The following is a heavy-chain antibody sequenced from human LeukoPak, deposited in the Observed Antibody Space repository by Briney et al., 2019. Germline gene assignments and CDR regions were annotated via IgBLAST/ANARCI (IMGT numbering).Heavy chain of an antibody. J-gene: IGHJ4*02. CDR1: GFTVNSNY. D-gene: IGHD2-2*01. CDR2: IYSGGST. Sequence: GGSLRLSCAASGFTVNSNYMSWVRQAPGKGLEWVSVIYSGGSTYYADSVKGRFTISRDNSKNTLYLQMNSLRAEDTAVYYCANNCSSTSCYFPYWGQGTLVTVSS. CDR3: ANNCSSTSCYFPY. V-gene: IGHV3-53*01.